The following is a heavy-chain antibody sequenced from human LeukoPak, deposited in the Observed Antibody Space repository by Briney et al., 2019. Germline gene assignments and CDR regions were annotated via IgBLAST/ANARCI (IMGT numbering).Heavy chain of an antibody. Sequence: SETLSLTCTVSGGSISSSSYYWGWIRQPPGEGLEWIGSIYYSGSTYYNPSLKSRVTISVDTSKNQFSLKLSSVTAADTAVYYCARRGYIYGSTFDYWGQGTLVTVSS. CDR1: GGSISSSSYY. V-gene: IGHV4-39*01. J-gene: IGHJ4*02. CDR3: ARRGYIYGSTFDY. D-gene: IGHD5-18*01. CDR2: IYYSGST.